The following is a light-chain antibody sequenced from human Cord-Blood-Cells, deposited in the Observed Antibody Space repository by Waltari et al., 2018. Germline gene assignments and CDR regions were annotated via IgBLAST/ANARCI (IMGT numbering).Light chain of an antibody. CDR2: EGS. J-gene: IGLJ3*02. V-gene: IGLV2-23*01. Sequence: QSALTQPASVSGSPGQSITISCTGTSSDVGSYNLVSWDQQHPGKAPKLMIYEGSKRPSGVSNRFSGSKSGNTASLTISGLQAEDEADYYCCSYAGSSTFWVFSGGTKLTVL. CDR1: SSDVGSYNL. CDR3: CSYAGSSTFWV.